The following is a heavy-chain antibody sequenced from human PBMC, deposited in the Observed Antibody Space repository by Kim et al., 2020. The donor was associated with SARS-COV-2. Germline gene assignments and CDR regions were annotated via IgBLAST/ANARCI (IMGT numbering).Heavy chain of an antibody. CDR2: ISSNGGST. CDR3: VKGGSSSWYYSMDV. V-gene: IGHV3-64D*09. Sequence: LSFSSSFFPFLLSSIHWVRQAPGKGLEYVSAISSNGGSTYYADSVKGRFTISRDNSKNTLYLQMSSLRAEDTAVYYCVKGGSSSWYYSMDVWGQG. CDR1: FFPFLLSS. D-gene: IGHD6-13*01. J-gene: IGHJ6*02.